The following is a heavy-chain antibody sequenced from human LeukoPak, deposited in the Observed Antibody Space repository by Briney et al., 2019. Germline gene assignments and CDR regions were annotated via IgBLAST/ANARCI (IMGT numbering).Heavy chain of an antibody. D-gene: IGHD3-22*01. V-gene: IGHV3-48*01. CDR2: ISSSSSTI. CDR1: GFTFSSYS. J-gene: IGHJ6*03. CDR3: ARDGVYDSSGYHDPYYYYYLDV. Sequence: PGGSLRLSCAASGFTFSSYSVNWVRQAPGKGLEGVSYISSSSSTIYYADSVKGRFTISRDNAKNSLYLQMNSLRAEDTAVYYCARDGVYDSSGYHDPYYYYYLDVWGKGTTVTVSS.